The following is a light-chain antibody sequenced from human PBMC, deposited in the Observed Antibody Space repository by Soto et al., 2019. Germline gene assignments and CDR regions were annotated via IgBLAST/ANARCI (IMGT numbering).Light chain of an antibody. CDR1: SSNIGGYNY. J-gene: IGLJ2*01. V-gene: IGLV2-14*03. Sequence: QCALTQPASVSGSPGQSITISCTGTSSNIGGYNYVSWYQQHPGTAPKLMIYDVSNRPSGVSNRFSGSKSGNTASLTISGLQAEDEADYYCTSYTRSTTLVFGGGTKLTDL. CDR2: DVS. CDR3: TSYTRSTTLV.